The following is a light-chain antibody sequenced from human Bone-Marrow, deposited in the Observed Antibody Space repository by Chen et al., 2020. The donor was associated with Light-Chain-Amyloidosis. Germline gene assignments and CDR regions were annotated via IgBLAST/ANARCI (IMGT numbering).Light chain of an antibody. V-gene: IGKV4-1*01. Sequence: DIVMTQAPDSLAVSLGERTTINCKSSQSVLSSSNTKNHLAWYQQKPVQPPKLLIYWASTRESGVPDRVSGSGSETDFTLTISSLQAEDVAVYYCQQYYGTPYTFGQGTKLEIK. CDR3: QQYYGTPYT. J-gene: IGKJ2*01. CDR2: WAS. CDR1: QSVLSSSNTKNH.